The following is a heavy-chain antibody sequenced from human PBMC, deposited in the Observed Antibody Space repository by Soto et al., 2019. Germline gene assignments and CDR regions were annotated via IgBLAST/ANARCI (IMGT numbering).Heavy chain of an antibody. CDR1: GYTFTSYY. CDR3: AREGLGCTNGVCHGWFDP. Sequence: QVQLVQSGAEVKKPGASVKVSCKASGYTFTSYYMHWVRQAPGQGLEWMGIINPSGGSTSYAQKFQGRVTMTRDTSTSTVYMELSSLRSEDTAVYYCAREGLGCTNGVCHGWFDPWGQGTLVTVSS. CDR2: INPSGGST. J-gene: IGHJ5*02. D-gene: IGHD2-8*01. V-gene: IGHV1-46*01.